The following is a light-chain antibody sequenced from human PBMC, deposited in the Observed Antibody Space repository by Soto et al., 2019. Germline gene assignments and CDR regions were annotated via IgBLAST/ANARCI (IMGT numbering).Light chain of an antibody. V-gene: IGKV1-5*01. J-gene: IGKJ1*01. Sequence: DIQMTQSPSTLSASVGDRVTITCRASQTIGRYLAWYQQKAGKPPKVLIWDASSLGSGVPLRFSGSGSGTEFSLTISGLQPDDFATYYCQPYNTYATWTFGQGTKVEIK. CDR1: QTIGRY. CDR3: QPYNTYATWT. CDR2: DAS.